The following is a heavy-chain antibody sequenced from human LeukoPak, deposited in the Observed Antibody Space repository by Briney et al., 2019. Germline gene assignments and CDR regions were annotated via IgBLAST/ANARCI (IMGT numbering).Heavy chain of an antibody. CDR1: GFTFSNAW. J-gene: IGHJ4*02. D-gene: IGHD2-15*01. CDR3: NTWPPEYCGGGNCHLFY. CDR2: IKSKSDGGTI. V-gene: IGHV3-15*01. Sequence: GGSLRLSCAASGFTFSNAWMSWVRQAPGKGLEWVGRIKSKSDGGTIDYAGPVKGRFTISRDDSKNTVYLQTNSLKPEDTAVYYCNTWPPEYCGGGNCHLFYRGQGTLVTVSS.